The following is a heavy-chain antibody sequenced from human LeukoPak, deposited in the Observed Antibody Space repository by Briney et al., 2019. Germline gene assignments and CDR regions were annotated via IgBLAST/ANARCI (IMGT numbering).Heavy chain of an antibody. CDR2: MNQDGSGK. V-gene: IGHV3-7*01. J-gene: IGHJ4*02. D-gene: IGHD4-23*01. Sequence: GGSLRLSCAASGVTFSSYWMSWVRQTPGKGLEWVANMNQDGSGKYYLDSVKGRFTISRDNAENSVFLQMNSLRVEDTAVYYCARGRPHGNDYWGQGTLVTVSS. CDR1: GVTFSSYW. CDR3: ARGRPHGNDY.